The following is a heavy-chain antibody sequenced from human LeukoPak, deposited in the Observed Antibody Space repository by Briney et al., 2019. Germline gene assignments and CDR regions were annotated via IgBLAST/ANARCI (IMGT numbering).Heavy chain of an antibody. Sequence: PGGSLRLSCAASGFIFNNFGMHWVRQAPGKGLEWVSFIGYEGVHKYYADSVKGRFTISKDNSKATLYLQMNSLRPEDTAVYYCAKDLHGGYSSDYWGQGTLVTVFS. CDR1: GFIFNNFG. J-gene: IGHJ4*02. CDR2: IGYEGVHK. D-gene: IGHD4-23*01. V-gene: IGHV3-30*02. CDR3: AKDLHGGYSSDY.